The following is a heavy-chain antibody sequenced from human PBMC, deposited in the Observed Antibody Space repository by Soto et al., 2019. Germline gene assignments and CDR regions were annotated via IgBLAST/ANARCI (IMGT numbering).Heavy chain of an antibody. CDR3: AKDDTVSTLYYYGMDV. D-gene: IGHD4-4*01. CDR2: ISYDGTNK. CDR1: GFTFSSYG. Sequence: QVQLVESGGGVVQPGRSLILSCAASGFTFSSYGMHWVRQTPGKGLEWVAVISYDGTNKYYADSVKGRFSISRDNSKNTLYLQMNSLRAEDTAVYYCAKDDTVSTLYYYGMDVWGQGTTVIVSS. J-gene: IGHJ6*02. V-gene: IGHV3-30*18.